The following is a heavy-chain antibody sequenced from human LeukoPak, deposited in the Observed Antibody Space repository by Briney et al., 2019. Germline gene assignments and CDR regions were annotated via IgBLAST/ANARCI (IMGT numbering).Heavy chain of an antibody. CDR2: INHSGST. CDR3: ARRVTTRLPFRY. CDR1: GGSFSDYR. V-gene: IGHV4-34*01. J-gene: IGHJ4*02. Sequence: AETLSLTCAVYGGSFSDYRWSWIRQPPGKGLEWIGEINHSGSTNYNPSLKSRVTISVDTSKKQFSLKLTSVTAADTAVYYCARRVTTRLPFRYWGQGTLVTVSS. D-gene: IGHD4-17*01.